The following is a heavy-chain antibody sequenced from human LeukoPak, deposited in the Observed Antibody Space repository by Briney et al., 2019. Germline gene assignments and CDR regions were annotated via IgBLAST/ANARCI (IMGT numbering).Heavy chain of an antibody. CDR2: IKQDGSEK. CDR1: GFTLSTYW. J-gene: IGHJ3*01. V-gene: IGHV3-7*01. CDR3: ATLPAAIDL. Sequence: GGSLRLSCAASGFTLSTYWMSWVRQAPGKGLEWVANIKQDGSEKYYVDSVKGRFTISRDNAKNSLFLQMNSLRAEDTAVYYCATLPAAIDLWGQGTMVTVSS.